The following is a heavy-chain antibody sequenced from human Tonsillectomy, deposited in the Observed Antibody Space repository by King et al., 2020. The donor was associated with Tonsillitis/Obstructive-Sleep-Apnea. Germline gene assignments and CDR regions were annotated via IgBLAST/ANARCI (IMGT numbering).Heavy chain of an antibody. CDR3: VKAVGTTGTTVGYYFDY. Sequence: VQLVESGGGLVQPGGSLRLSCSASGFTFSSYAMHWFRQAPGKGLEYVSAIISKGGSTYYADSVKGRFTISRDNSKNTLYLQMSSLRAEDTAVYYCVKAVGTTGTTVGYYFDYWGQGALVTVSS. CDR1: GFTFSSYA. J-gene: IGHJ4*02. CDR2: IISKGGST. V-gene: IGHV3-64D*06. D-gene: IGHD1-1*01.